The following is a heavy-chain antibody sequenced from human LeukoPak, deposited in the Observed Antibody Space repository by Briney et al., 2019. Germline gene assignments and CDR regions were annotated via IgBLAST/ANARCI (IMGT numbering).Heavy chain of an antibody. CDR3: ARAGLPPNPHDY. CDR2: INHSGST. CDR1: GGSFSGYY. D-gene: IGHD3-16*01. J-gene: IGHJ4*02. Sequence: SETLSLTCAVYGGSFSGYYWSWTRQPPGKGLEWIGEINHSGSTNYNPSLKSRVTISVDTSKNQFSLKLSSVTAADTAVYYCARAGLPPNPHDYWGQGTLVTVSS. V-gene: IGHV4-34*01.